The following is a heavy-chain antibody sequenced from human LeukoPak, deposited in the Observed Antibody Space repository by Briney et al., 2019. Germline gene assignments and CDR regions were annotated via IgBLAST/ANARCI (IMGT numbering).Heavy chain of an antibody. Sequence: AASVKVSCKASGYTFTGYYMHWVRQAPGQGLEWMGWINPNSGGTNYAQKFQGRVTMTRDTSISTAYMELSRLRSDDTAVYYCARGGTAADSPYEFDYWGQGTLVTVST. CDR2: INPNSGGT. D-gene: IGHD6-13*01. V-gene: IGHV1-2*02. CDR3: ARGGTAADSPYEFDY. CDR1: GYTFTGYY. J-gene: IGHJ4*02.